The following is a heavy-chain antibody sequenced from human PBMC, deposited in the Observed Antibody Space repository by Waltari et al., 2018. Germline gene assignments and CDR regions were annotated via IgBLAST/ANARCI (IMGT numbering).Heavy chain of an antibody. CDR2: VIHSGTT. Sequence: QVQLQQWGAGLLKPSATLSLSCGVHLGPCSAYSWNWIRQPPGKGLEWIGEVIHSGTTTYNPSLKTRLTISVDTSKNQFSLKLASVTAADTAVYFCARARRVAVARGAFDVWGQGTPVSVSS. CDR1: LGPCSAYS. D-gene: IGHD6-19*01. CDR3: ARARRVAVARGAFDV. V-gene: IGHV4-34*02. J-gene: IGHJ3*01.